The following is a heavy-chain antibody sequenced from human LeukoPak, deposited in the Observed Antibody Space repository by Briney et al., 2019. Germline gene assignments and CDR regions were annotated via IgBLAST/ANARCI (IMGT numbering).Heavy chain of an antibody. D-gene: IGHD6-19*01. Sequence: SETLSLTCAVYGGSFSGYYWSWIRQPPGKGLEWIGEINHSGSTNYNPSLKSRVTISVDTSKNQFSLKLSSVTAADTAVYYCARHGNYIHSSGWFAPNYYYGMDVWGQGTTVTVSS. CDR1: GGSFSGYY. CDR2: INHSGST. V-gene: IGHV4-34*01. CDR3: ARHGNYIHSSGWFAPNYYYGMDV. J-gene: IGHJ6*02.